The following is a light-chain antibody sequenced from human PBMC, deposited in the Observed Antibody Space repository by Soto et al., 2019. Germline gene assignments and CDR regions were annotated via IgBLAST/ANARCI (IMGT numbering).Light chain of an antibody. CDR1: QSISSY. CDR2: AAS. CDR3: QQSYSTPIT. Sequence: DIQMTQSPSTLSGSGGDIVTITCRASQSISSYLNWYQQKPGKAPKLLIYAASSLQSGVPSRFSGSGSGTDFTLTISSLQPEDFATYYCQQSYSTPITFGQGTRLEI. V-gene: IGKV1-39*01. J-gene: IGKJ5*01.